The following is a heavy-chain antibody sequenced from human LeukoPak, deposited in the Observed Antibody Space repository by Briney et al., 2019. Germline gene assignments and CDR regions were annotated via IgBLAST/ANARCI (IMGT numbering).Heavy chain of an antibody. J-gene: IGHJ4*02. V-gene: IGHV4-34*01. Sequence: SETLSLTCAVYGGSFSGYYWSWIRQPPGKGLEWIGEINHSGSTNYNPSLKSRVTISVDRSKNQFSLKLSSVTAADTDVYYCARDRTAAAVGFDYWGQGTLVTVSS. CDR1: GGSFSGYY. CDR2: INHSGST. D-gene: IGHD6-13*01. CDR3: ARDRTAAAVGFDY.